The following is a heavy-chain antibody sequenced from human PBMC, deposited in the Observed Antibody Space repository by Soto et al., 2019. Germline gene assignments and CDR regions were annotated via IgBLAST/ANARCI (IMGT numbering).Heavy chain of an antibody. Sequence: ASVKVYCKASGYTFTSYGISWVRQAPGQGLEWMGWISAYNGNTNYAQKLQGRVTMTTDTSTSTAYMELRSLRSDDTAVYYCAGEGPIVVVTDLFLGCYGRDVGG. V-gene: IGHV1-18*04. CDR1: GYTFTSYG. J-gene: IGHJ6*02. CDR2: ISAYNGNT. D-gene: IGHD2-21*02. CDR3: AGEGPIVVVTDLFLGCYGRDV.